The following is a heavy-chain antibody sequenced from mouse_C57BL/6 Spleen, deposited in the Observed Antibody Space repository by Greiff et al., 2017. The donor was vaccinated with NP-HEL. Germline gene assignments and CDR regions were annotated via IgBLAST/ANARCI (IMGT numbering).Heavy chain of an antibody. Sequence: QVQLQQSGPGLVQPSQSLSITCTVSGFSLTSYGVHWVRQSPGKGLEWLGVIWSGGSTAYNAAFISRLSISKDNSESQVFFKMNSLQAEDTAIYYCARFDGYYGWGQGTSVTVSS. D-gene: IGHD2-3*01. CDR1: GFSLTSYG. V-gene: IGHV2-2*01. CDR3: ARFDGYYG. J-gene: IGHJ4*01. CDR2: IWSGGST.